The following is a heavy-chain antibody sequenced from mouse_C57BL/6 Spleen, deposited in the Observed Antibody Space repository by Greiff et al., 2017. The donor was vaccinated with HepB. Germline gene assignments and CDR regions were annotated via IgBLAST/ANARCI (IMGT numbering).Heavy chain of an antibody. V-gene: IGHV1-69*01. CDR3: AREDGSSLY. Sequence: QVQLQQPGAELVMPGASVKLSCKASGYTFTSYWMHWVKQRPGQGLEWIGEIDPSDSYTNYNQKFKGKSTLTVDKSSSTAYMQLSSLTSEDSAVYYCAREDGSSLYWGQGTTLTVSS. CDR1: GYTFTSYW. CDR2: IDPSDSYT. D-gene: IGHD1-1*01. J-gene: IGHJ2*01.